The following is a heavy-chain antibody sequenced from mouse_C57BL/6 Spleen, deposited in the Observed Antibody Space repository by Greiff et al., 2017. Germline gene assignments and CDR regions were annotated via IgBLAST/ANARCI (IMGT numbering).Heavy chain of an antibody. Sequence: EVQVVESGGGLVKPGGSLKLSCAASGFTFSSYAMSWVRQTPEKRLEWVATISDGGSYTYYPDNVKGRFTISRDNAKNNLYLQMSHLKSEDTAMYYCARYLLLRSGYFDVWGTGTTVTVSS. V-gene: IGHV5-4*01. CDR3: ARYLLLRSGYFDV. CDR1: GFTFSSYA. CDR2: ISDGGSYT. D-gene: IGHD1-1*01. J-gene: IGHJ1*03.